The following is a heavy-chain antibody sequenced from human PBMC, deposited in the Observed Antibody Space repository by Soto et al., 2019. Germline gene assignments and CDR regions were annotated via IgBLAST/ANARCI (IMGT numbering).Heavy chain of an antibody. Sequence: TLSLTCSVSGGSISSGDYYWSWIRQHPGKGLEWIGYIYYSGSTYYNPSLKSRVTISVDTSKNQFSLKLSSVTAADTAVYYCARVDPTTIFGMVTRYYLDYWGQGTLVTVSS. CDR3: ARVDPTTIFGMVTRYYLDY. V-gene: IGHV4-31*03. J-gene: IGHJ4*02. CDR2: IYYSGST. D-gene: IGHD3-3*01. CDR1: GGSISSGDYY.